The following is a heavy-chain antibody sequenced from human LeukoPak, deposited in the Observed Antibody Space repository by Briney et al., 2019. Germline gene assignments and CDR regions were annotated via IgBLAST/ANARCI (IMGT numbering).Heavy chain of an antibody. Sequence: SETLSLTCTVSGGSISSDYWSWIRQPPGKGLEWIGYIYYSGSTKYNPSLKSRVTISVDTSKNQFSLKLSPVTAADTAVYYCARHARDWLFDYWGQGTLVTVSS. CDR2: IYYSGST. V-gene: IGHV4-59*08. D-gene: IGHD3-9*01. CDR1: GGSISSDY. CDR3: ARHARDWLFDY. J-gene: IGHJ4*02.